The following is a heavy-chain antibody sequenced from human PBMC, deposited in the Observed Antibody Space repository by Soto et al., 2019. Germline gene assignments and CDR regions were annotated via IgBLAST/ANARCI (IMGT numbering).Heavy chain of an antibody. V-gene: IGHV3-30-3*01. D-gene: IGHD1-26*01. CDR3: ARDGTSRYYYYGMDV. CDR1: GFTFSSYA. J-gene: IGHJ6*02. Sequence: PGGSLRLSCAASGFTFSSYAMHWVRQAPGKGLEWVAVISYDGSNKYYADSVKGRFTISRDNSKNTLYLQMNSLRAEDTAVYYCARDGTSRYYYYGMDVWGQGTTVTVSS. CDR2: ISYDGSNK.